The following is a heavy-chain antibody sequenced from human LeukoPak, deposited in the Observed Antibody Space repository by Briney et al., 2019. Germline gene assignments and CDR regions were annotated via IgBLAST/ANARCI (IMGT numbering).Heavy chain of an antibody. Sequence: SETLSLTCIVSGGSISGYYWSWIRQSSEKRLEWIAFIHYTGTTNYNPSLESRATVSVDTSKNQFSLQLRSMTAADTAVYYCVRDRRDGYNYVDIWGQGLLVTVSS. CDR2: IHYTGTT. CDR1: GGSISGYY. V-gene: IGHV4-59*01. D-gene: IGHD5-24*01. J-gene: IGHJ4*02. CDR3: VRDRRDGYNYVDI.